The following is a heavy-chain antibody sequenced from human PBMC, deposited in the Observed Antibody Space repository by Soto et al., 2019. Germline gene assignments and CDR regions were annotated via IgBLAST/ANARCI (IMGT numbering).Heavy chain of an antibody. J-gene: IGHJ5*02. D-gene: IGHD2-15*01. CDR2: IIPILGIA. CDR1: GGTFSSYT. V-gene: IGHV1-69*02. Sequence: QVQLVQSGAEVKKPGSSVKVSCKASGGTFSSYTISWVRQAPGQGLEWMGRIIPILGIANYAQKFQGRVTITADKSTSTAYMELSSLRSEDTAVYYCARVSGGGGSYNWFDPWGQGTLVTVSS. CDR3: ARVSGGGGSYNWFDP.